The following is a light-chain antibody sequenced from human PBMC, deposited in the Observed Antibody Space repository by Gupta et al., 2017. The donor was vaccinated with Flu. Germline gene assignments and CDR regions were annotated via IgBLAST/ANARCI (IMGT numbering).Light chain of an antibody. J-gene: IGKJ3*01. Sequence: PNILLYAPSTLQSGVPSRFSGSGAGTDFTLNISGLQSEDFATYYVQQYYSYPPTSGPGTNVDIK. V-gene: IGKV1-8*01. CDR2: APS. CDR3: QQYYSYPPT.